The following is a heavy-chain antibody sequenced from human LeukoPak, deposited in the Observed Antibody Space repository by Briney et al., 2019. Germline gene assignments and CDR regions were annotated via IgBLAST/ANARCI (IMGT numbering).Heavy chain of an antibody. V-gene: IGHV3-30-3*01. J-gene: IGHJ6*02. D-gene: IGHD2-15*01. CDR3: ARDMPRYCSGGSCYVVYYYYAMDV. CDR1: GFTFSSYA. Sequence: PGGSLRLSCAASGFTFSSYAMHWVRQAPGKGLEWVAVISYDGSNKYYADSVKGRFTISRDNSKNTLYLQMNSLRAEDTAVYYCARDMPRYCSGGSCYVVYYYYAMDVWGQGTTVTVSS. CDR2: ISYDGSNK.